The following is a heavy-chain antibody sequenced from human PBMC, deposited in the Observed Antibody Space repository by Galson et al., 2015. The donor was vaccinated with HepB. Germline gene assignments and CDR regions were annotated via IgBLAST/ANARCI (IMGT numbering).Heavy chain of an antibody. D-gene: IGHD3-22*01. Sequence: QSGAEVKKPGESLKISCKGSGYSFTSYWIGWVRQMPGKGLEWMGIIYPGDSDTRYSPSFQGQVTISADKSISTAYLQWSSLKASDTAMYYCARRDSSGYTTDYYGMDVWGQGTTVTVSS. CDR3: ARRDSSGYTTDYYGMDV. J-gene: IGHJ6*02. CDR1: GYSFTSYW. V-gene: IGHV5-51*03. CDR2: IYPGDSDT.